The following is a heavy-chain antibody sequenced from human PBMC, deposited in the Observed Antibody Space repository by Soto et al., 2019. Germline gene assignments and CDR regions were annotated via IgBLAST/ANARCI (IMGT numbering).Heavy chain of an antibody. CDR1: GASIRSGGFY. V-gene: IGHV4-31*03. CDR2: FYYSGNA. D-gene: IGHD3-10*01. Sequence: QVQLQESGPGLVKPPQTLSLTCTVSGASIRSGGFYWSWIRQHPEKGLEWIGYFYYSGNAYYNPSLRSRLTISGDASKNQLSLNLSSVTAADTAVYFCARAMGAVNYFDYWGQGILVTVSS. J-gene: IGHJ4*02. CDR3: ARAMGAVNYFDY.